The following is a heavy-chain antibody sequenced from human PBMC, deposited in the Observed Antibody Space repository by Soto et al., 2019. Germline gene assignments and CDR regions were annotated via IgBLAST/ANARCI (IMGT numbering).Heavy chain of an antibody. D-gene: IGHD6-19*01. CDR3: ATGRRDGWFDY. V-gene: IGHV3-9*01. Sequence: PGGSLRLSCAASGFTFDDYAMHWVRQAPGKGLEWVSGISWNSGSIGYADSVKGRFTISRDNAKNSLYLQMNSLRAEDTALYYCATGRRDGWFDYWGQGTLVTVSS. CDR2: ISWNSGSI. CDR1: GFTFDDYA. J-gene: IGHJ4*02.